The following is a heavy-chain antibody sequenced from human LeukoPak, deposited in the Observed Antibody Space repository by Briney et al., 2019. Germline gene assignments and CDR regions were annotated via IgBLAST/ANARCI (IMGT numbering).Heavy chain of an antibody. Sequence: GGSLRLSCAASGFTFDDYAMHWVRQAPGKGLEWVSGISWNSGSIGYADSVKGRFTISRDNAKNSLYLQMNSLRAEDTALYYCAKDNGCSGYDFAFDYWGQGTLVTVSS. J-gene: IGHJ4*02. V-gene: IGHV3-9*01. D-gene: IGHD5-12*01. CDR2: ISWNSGSI. CDR3: AKDNGCSGYDFAFDY. CDR1: GFTFDDYA.